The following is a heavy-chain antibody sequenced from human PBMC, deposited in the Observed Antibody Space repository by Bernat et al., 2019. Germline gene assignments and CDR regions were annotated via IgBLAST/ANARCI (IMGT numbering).Heavy chain of an antibody. Sequence: QLQLQESGPGLVKPSETLSLTCTVSGGSISSSSYYWGWIRQPPGKGLEWIGSIYYSGSTYYNPSLKSRVTISVDTSKNQFSLKLSSVTGADTAVYYCASRGPYGDYFFDYWGQGTLVTVSS. D-gene: IGHD4-17*01. CDR1: GGSISSSSYY. J-gene: IGHJ4*02. CDR2: IYYSGST. CDR3: ASRGPYGDYFFDY. V-gene: IGHV4-39*01.